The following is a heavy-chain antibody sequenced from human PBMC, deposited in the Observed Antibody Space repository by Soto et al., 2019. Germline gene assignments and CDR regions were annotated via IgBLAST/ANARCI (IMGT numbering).Heavy chain of an antibody. CDR2: IYYSGST. CDR1: GCSISSGGYY. Sequence: SETLSLTCTFSGCSISSGGYYLSWIRQHPGKGLEWIGYIYYSGSTYYNPSLKSRVTISVDTSKNQFSLKLSSVTAADTAVYYCAREVRGVTQTLFDYWGQGTLVTVSS. CDR3: AREVRGVTQTLFDY. V-gene: IGHV4-31*03. J-gene: IGHJ4*02. D-gene: IGHD3-10*01.